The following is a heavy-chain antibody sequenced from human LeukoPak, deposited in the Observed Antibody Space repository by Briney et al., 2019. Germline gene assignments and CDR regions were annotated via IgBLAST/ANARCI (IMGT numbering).Heavy chain of an antibody. CDR2: INHSGST. Sequence: PSETLSLTCAVYGGSFSGYYWSWIRQPPGKGLEWIGEINHSGSTNYNPSLKSRVTISVDTSKNQFSLKLSSVTAADTAVYYCARQGQQLDNWGQGTLVTVSS. CDR3: ARQGQQLDN. D-gene: IGHD6-13*01. V-gene: IGHV4-34*01. CDR1: GGSFSGYY. J-gene: IGHJ4*02.